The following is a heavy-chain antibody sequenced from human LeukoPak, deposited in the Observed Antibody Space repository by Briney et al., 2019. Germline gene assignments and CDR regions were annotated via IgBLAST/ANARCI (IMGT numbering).Heavy chain of an antibody. V-gene: IGHV3-21*01. Sequence: ETLSLTCTVSGGSIRSYYWSWIRQPPGKGLEWVSSISSSSSYIYYADSVKGRFTISRDNSKNTLYLQMNSLRAEDTAVYYCAKDSIVVVPAAIPDAFDIWGQGTMVTVSS. D-gene: IGHD2-2*02. CDR3: AKDSIVVVPAAIPDAFDI. J-gene: IGHJ3*02. CDR2: ISSSSSYI. CDR1: GGSIRSYY.